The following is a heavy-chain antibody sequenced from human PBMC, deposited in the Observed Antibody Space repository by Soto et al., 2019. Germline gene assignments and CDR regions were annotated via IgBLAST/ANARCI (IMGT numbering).Heavy chain of an antibody. CDR1: GGSISSYY. Sequence: PSETLSLTCTVSGGSISSYYWSWIRQPPGKGLEWIGYIYYSGSTNYNPSLKSRVTISVDTSKNQFSLKLSSVTAADTAVYYCARVIGGYDYYYYYGMDVWGQGTTVTVSS. V-gene: IGHV4-59*01. J-gene: IGHJ6*02. D-gene: IGHD5-12*01. CDR2: IYYSGST. CDR3: ARVIGGYDYYYYYGMDV.